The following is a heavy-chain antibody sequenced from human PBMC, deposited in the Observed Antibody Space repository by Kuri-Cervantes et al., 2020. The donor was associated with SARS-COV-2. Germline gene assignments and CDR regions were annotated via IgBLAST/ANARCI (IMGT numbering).Heavy chain of an antibody. CDR1: GYTFTGYY. D-gene: IGHD3-3*01. Sequence: ASVKVSCKASGYTFTGYYMHWVRQAPGQGLEWMGWMNPNSGNTGYAQKFQGRVTITRNTSISTAYMELSSLRSEDTAVYYCARVVTYYDSWSGYYTNAFDIWGQGTMVTVSS. J-gene: IGHJ3*02. CDR2: MNPNSGNT. V-gene: IGHV1-8*03. CDR3: ARVVTYYDSWSGYYTNAFDI.